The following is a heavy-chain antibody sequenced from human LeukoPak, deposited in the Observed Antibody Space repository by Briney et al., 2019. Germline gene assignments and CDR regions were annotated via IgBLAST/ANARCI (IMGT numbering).Heavy chain of an antibody. J-gene: IGHJ6*03. CDR2: INHSGST. CDR3: AREVYDSSGYYYFGYMDV. Sequence: PSETLSLTCAVYGGSFSGYYWSWIRQPPGKGLEWIGEINHSGSTNYNPSLKSRVTISVDTSKNQFSLKLSSVTAADTAVYYCAREVYDSSGYYYFGYMDVWGKGTTVTISS. V-gene: IGHV4-34*01. CDR1: GGSFSGYY. D-gene: IGHD3-22*01.